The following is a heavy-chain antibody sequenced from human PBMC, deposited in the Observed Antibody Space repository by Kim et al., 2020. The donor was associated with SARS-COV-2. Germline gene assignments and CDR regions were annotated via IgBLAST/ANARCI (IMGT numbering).Heavy chain of an antibody. CDR1: GYTFTTYN. V-gene: IGHV1-3*04. D-gene: IGHD5-12*01. CDR2: INSGKGNT. Sequence: ASVKVSCKASGYTFTTYNIHWVRQAPGQGLEWMGWINSGKGNTKYSQKFQGRVSISRDISASTAYMDLSSLGSEDTAIYYCVTGGGPAWDQGTLVTVSS. J-gene: IGHJ4*02. CDR3: VTGGGPA.